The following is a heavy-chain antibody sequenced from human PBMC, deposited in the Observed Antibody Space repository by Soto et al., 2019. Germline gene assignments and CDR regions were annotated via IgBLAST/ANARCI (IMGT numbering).Heavy chain of an antibody. CDR3: ARSSGYYYVDY. J-gene: IGHJ4*02. V-gene: IGHV3-74*01. Sequence: GGSLRLSCAASGFTLSNYWMHWARQAPGKGLAWVSRISSDGSSTNYADSVKGRFTISRDNSKNTLYLQMHSLRADDTAVYYCARSSGYYYVDYWGQGTLVTVSS. CDR1: GFTLSNYW. CDR2: ISSDGSST. D-gene: IGHD3-22*01.